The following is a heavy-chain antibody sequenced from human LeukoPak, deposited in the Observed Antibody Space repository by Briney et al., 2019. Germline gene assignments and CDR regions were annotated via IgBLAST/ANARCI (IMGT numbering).Heavy chain of an antibody. CDR2: ISSSGSTI. Sequence: GGSLRLSCAASGFTFSDYYMSWIRQAPGKGLEWVSYISSSGSTIYYADSVKGRFTISRDNAKNSLYLQMNSLRAEDTAVYYCAKDATLYGDYVLDWGQGTLVTVSS. D-gene: IGHD4-17*01. CDR1: GFTFSDYY. V-gene: IGHV3-11*01. J-gene: IGHJ4*02. CDR3: AKDATLYGDYVLD.